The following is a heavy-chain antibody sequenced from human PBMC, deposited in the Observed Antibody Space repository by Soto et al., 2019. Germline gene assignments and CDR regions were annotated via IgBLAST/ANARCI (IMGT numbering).Heavy chain of an antibody. CDR3: AKDLLRPGRAYGMDV. CDR2: INSDGSST. V-gene: IGHV3-74*01. CDR1: GFTFGSHW. Sequence: GGSLRLSCAASGFTFGSHWMHWVRQAPGKGLVWVSRINSDGSSTTYADSVKGRFTISRDDAKSTLYLQMNSLRPEDTAVYYCAKDLLRPGRAYGMDVWGQGTTVTVSS. D-gene: IGHD6-25*01. J-gene: IGHJ6*02.